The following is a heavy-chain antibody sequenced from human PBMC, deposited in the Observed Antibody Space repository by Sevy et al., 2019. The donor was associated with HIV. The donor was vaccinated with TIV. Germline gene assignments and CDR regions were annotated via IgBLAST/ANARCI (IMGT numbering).Heavy chain of an antibody. V-gene: IGHV3-66*02. J-gene: IGHJ6*03. Sequence: GGSLRLSCAASGFTVNTNYMTWVRQSPGKGLEWVSLTFIAGRTYYADSVKGRFTISSDNSRNTVYLQMNSLRLEDTGVYYCARETKAVAFSWYYYYMDVWGKGTTVIVSS. CDR1: GFTVNTNY. CDR3: ARETKAVAFSWYYYYMDV. CDR2: TFIAGRT. D-gene: IGHD6-19*01.